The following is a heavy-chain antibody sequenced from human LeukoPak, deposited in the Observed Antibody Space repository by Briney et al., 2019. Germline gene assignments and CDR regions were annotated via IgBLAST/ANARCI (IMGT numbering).Heavy chain of an antibody. CDR2: IYHSGST. Sequence: PSETLSLTCAVSGASISSSNWLSWVRQPPGKGLEWIGEIYHSGSTNYNPSLKSRVTISVDTSKNQFSLRLSSVTAADTAVYYCARGGWYGLSWGQGTVVTVSS. CDR1: GASISSSNW. D-gene: IGHD3-10*01. V-gene: IGHV4-4*02. J-gene: IGHJ4*02. CDR3: ARGGWYGLS.